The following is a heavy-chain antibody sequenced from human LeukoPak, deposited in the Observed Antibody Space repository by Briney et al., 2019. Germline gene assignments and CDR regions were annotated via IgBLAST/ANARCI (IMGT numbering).Heavy chain of an antibody. Sequence: SETLSLTCAVYGGSFSGYYWSWIRQPPGKGLEWIGEINHSGSTNYNPSLKSRVTISVDTSKNQFSLKLSSVTAADTAVYYCARLVAGSVFDYWGQGTLVTVSS. J-gene: IGHJ4*02. D-gene: IGHD6-19*01. CDR1: GGSFSGYY. V-gene: IGHV4-34*01. CDR2: INHSGST. CDR3: ARLVAGSVFDY.